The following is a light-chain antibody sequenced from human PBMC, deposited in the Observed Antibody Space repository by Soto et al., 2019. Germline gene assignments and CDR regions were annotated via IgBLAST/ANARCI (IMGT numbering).Light chain of an antibody. J-gene: IGLJ1*01. CDR3: CSYAGTYTFYV. Sequence: QSVLTQPRSVSGSPGQSATISCTGTSSDVGGYDYVSWYQQHPGKAPKLMIYDVTKRPSGVPDRFSGSRSGNTASLTISGLQAEDDADYYCCSYAGTYTFYVFGTGTKVTV. CDR1: SSDVGGYDY. CDR2: DVT. V-gene: IGLV2-11*01.